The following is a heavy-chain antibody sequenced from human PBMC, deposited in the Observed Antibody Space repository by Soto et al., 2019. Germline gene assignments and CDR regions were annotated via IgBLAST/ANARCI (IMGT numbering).Heavy chain of an antibody. V-gene: IGHV3-23*01. J-gene: IGHJ6*02. Sequence: GGSLRLSCAASGFTFSSYAMSWVRQAPGKGLEWVSAISGSGGSTYYADSVKGRFTISRDNSKNTLYLQMNSLRAEDTAVYYCAKDLPFLSRNYYHGMHVWGPRSSVTV. CDR1: GFTFSSYA. CDR2: ISGSGGST. CDR3: AKDLPFLSRNYYHGMHV.